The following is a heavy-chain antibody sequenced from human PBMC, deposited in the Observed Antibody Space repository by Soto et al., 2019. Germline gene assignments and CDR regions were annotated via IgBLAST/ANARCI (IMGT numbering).Heavy chain of an antibody. D-gene: IGHD3-22*01. Sequence: PGGSLRLSCAASGFTFSSYAMRWVRQAPGKGLEWVSVIYSGGSTYYADSVKGRFTISRDNSKNTLYLQMNSLRAEDTAVYYCARSSRYYDSSGYYREYFQHWGQGTRVTVAS. V-gene: IGHV3-66*01. CDR1: GFTFSSYA. CDR3: ARSSRYYDSSGYYREYFQH. J-gene: IGHJ1*01. CDR2: IYSGGST.